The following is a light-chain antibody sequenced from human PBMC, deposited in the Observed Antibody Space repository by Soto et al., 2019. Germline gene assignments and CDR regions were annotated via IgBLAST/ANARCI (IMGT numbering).Light chain of an antibody. CDR2: WSS. Sequence: DIVMTQSPDSLAVSLGERATINCESSQTILYSSTNNNYLAWYQQKPGQPPKLLIYWSSTRESGVPDRFSGSGSGTDLTLTISSLQAEDVAVYYCHQYLSAPWTFGQGTKVEIK. CDR3: HQYLSAPWT. CDR1: QTILYSSTNNNY. J-gene: IGKJ1*01. V-gene: IGKV4-1*01.